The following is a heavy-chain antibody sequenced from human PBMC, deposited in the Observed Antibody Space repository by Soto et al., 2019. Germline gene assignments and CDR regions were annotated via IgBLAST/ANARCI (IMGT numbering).Heavy chain of an antibody. CDR2: ISSSSSTI. D-gene: IGHD2-2*01. V-gene: IGHV3-48*02. CDR1: GFTFSSYS. Sequence: GGSLRLSCAASGFTFSSYSMNWFRQAPGKGLEWVSYISSSSSTIYYADSVKGRFTISRDNAKNSLYLQMNSLRDEDTAVYYCARGVSHVGGPSFTSTKNWGQGTLVTVSS. J-gene: IGHJ4*02. CDR3: ARGVSHVGGPSFTSTKN.